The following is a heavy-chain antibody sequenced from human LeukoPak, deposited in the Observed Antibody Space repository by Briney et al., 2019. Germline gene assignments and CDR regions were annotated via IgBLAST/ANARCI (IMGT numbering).Heavy chain of an antibody. D-gene: IGHD2-8*01. V-gene: IGHV4-4*07. CDR2: IYTSGST. J-gene: IGHJ5*02. Sequence: PSETLSLTCTVSGGSIRSYYWSWIRQPAGKGLEWIGRIYTSGSTNYNPSLKSRVTMSVDTSKNQFSLKLSSVTAADTAVYYCARDQVYCTNGVCEADWFDPWGQGTLVTVSS. CDR1: GGSIRSYY. CDR3: ARDQVYCTNGVCEADWFDP.